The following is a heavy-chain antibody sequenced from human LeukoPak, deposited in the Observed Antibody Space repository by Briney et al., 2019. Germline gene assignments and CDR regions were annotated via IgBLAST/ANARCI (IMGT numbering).Heavy chain of an antibody. J-gene: IGHJ4*02. V-gene: IGHV1-2*02. CDR1: GYTFTGYY. CDR2: INPNSGGT. Sequence: ASVKVSCKASGYTFTGYYMHWVRQAPGQGLEWMGWINPNSGGTNYAQKFQGRVTMTRDTSISTAYMELSRLRSDDTAVYYCARSLDYVWGSYRFFDYWGQGTLVTVSS. CDR3: ARSLDYVWGSYRFFDY. D-gene: IGHD3-16*02.